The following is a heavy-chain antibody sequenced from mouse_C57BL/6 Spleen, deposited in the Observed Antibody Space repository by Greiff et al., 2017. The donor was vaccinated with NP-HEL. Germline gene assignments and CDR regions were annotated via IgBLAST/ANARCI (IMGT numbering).Heavy chain of an antibody. CDR1: GYTFTDYY. V-gene: IGHV1-19*01. CDR2: INPYNGGT. J-gene: IGHJ1*03. CDR3: ARYYGSSPSYWYFDV. D-gene: IGHD1-1*01. Sequence: EVQLQQSGPVLVKPGASVKMSCKASGYTFTDYYMNWVKQSHGKSLEWIGVINPYNGGTSYNQKFKGKATLTVDKSSSTAYMELNSLTSEDSAVYYCARYYGSSPSYWYFDVWGTGTTVTVSS.